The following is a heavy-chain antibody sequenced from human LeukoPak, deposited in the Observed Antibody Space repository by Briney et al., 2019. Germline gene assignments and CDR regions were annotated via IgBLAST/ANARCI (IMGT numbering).Heavy chain of an antibody. CDR2: IYYSGST. J-gene: IGHJ3*02. CDR1: GGSISSYY. CDR3: AREMPYDYVWGSYAFDI. D-gene: IGHD3-16*01. V-gene: IGHV4-59*01. Sequence: SETLSLTCIVSGGSISSYYWSWIRQPPGKGLEWIGYIYYSGSTNYNPSLKSRVTISVDTSKNQFSLKLSSVTAADTAVYYCAREMPYDYVWGSYAFDIWGQGTMVTVSS.